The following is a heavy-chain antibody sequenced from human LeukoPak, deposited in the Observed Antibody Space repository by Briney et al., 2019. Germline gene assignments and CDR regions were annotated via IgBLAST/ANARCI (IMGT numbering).Heavy chain of an antibody. J-gene: IGHJ4*02. V-gene: IGHV3-15*01. Sequence: GGSLRLSCAASGFTFSNAWMSWVRQAPGKGLEWVGRIKSKTDGGTTDYAAPVEGRFTISRDDSKNTLYLQMNSLKTEDTAVYYCTTPERGYSYGPFDYWGQGTLVTVSS. CDR2: IKSKTDGGTT. CDR3: TTPERGYSYGPFDY. D-gene: IGHD5-18*01. CDR1: GFTFSNAW.